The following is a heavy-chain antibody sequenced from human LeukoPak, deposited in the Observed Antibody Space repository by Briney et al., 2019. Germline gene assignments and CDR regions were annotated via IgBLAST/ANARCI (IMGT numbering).Heavy chain of an antibody. CDR3: AKDKMATTYYFDY. CDR1: GFTFSSYG. D-gene: IGHD5-24*01. Sequence: PGGSLRLSCAASGFTFSSYGMHWVRQAPGKGLEGVAFIRYDGSNKYYADSVKGRFTISRDNSKNTLYLQMNSLRAEDTAVYYCAKDKMATTYYFDYWGQGTLVTVSS. CDR2: IRYDGSNK. J-gene: IGHJ4*02. V-gene: IGHV3-30*02.